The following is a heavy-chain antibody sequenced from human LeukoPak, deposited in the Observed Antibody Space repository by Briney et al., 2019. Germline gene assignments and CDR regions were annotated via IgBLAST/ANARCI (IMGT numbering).Heavy chain of an antibody. CDR2: ISYDGSNK. CDR3: ARGFYGQSYYYYYMDV. Sequence: GGSLRLSCAASGFTFSSYGMHWVRQAPGKGLEWVAVISYDGSNKYYADSVKGRFTISRDNAKNSLYLQMNSLRAEDTAVYYCARGFYGQSYYYYYMDVWGKGTTVTVSS. J-gene: IGHJ6*03. D-gene: IGHD3-16*01. V-gene: IGHV3-30*03. CDR1: GFTFSSYG.